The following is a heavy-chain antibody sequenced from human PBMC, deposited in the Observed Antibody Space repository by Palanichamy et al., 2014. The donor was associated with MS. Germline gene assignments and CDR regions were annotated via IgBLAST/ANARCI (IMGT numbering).Heavy chain of an antibody. D-gene: IGHD1-26*01. CDR1: GFTFSSHW. V-gene: IGHV3-74*01. J-gene: IGHJ4*02. CDR3: ARGSSGSYSPLFDY. Sequence: EVQLVESGGGLVQPGGSLRLSCAASGFTFSSHWMHWVCQAPGTGLVWVSRINSDGSSISYADPVKGRFTISRDNAKNTLYLQMNSLRAEDTAVYYCARGSSGSYSPLFDYWGQGTLVPVSS. CDR2: INSDGSSI.